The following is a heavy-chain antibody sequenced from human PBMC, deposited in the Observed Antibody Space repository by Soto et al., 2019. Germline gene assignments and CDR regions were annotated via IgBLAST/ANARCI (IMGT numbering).Heavy chain of an antibody. D-gene: IGHD6-19*01. CDR3: AREPDSSGWTSHYYYGMDV. V-gene: IGHV1-18*01. CDR1: GYTFTSYG. Sequence: ASVKVSCKASGYTFTSYGISWVRQAPGQGLEWMGWISAYNGNTNYAQKLQGRVTMTTDTSTSTAYMELRSLRSDDTAVYHCAREPDSSGWTSHYYYGMDVWGQGTTVTVSS. J-gene: IGHJ6*02. CDR2: ISAYNGNT.